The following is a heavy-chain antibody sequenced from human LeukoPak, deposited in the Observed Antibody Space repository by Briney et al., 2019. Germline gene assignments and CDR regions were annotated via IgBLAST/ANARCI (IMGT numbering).Heavy chain of an antibody. J-gene: IGHJ6*02. D-gene: IGHD4-11*01. Sequence: GGSLRLSCVGSGFTFRSHAMSWVRQAPEKGLEFVSGIYENGGTTYYADSVKGRFTTSRDNSKNTVYLQMNSLRAEDTAVYFCAKALFYSNYYYGMDVWGQGTTVTVSS. CDR3: AKALFYSNYYYGMDV. CDR2: IYENGGTT. V-gene: IGHV3-23*01. CDR1: GFTFRSHA.